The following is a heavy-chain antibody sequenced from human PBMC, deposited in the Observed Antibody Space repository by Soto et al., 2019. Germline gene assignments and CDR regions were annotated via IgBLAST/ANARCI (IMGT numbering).Heavy chain of an antibody. V-gene: IGHV6-1*01. CDR3: ARVGPSPGGIDV. CDR2: TYYRSKWYN. CDR1: GDSVSSNSAA. J-gene: IGHJ6*02. Sequence: SQTLSLPCAISGDSVSSNSAAWNWIRQSPSRGLEWLGRTYYRSKWYNDYAVSVKSRITINPDTSKNQFSLQLNSVTPEDTAVYYCARVGPSPGGIDVWGQGPTVAVYS.